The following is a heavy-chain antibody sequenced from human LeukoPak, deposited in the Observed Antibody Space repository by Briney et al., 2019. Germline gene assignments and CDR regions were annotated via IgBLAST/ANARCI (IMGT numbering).Heavy chain of an antibody. CDR3: ARVWYYYDSTGILTLYFDY. CDR2: INPTSGGT. D-gene: IGHD3-22*01. V-gene: IGHV1-2*02. J-gene: IGHJ4*02. Sequence: ASVKVSCQTSGYTFTGYYMHWGRQRPGQGLEWMVWINPTSGGTNYAQKFQGRVTMTRDTSIRTAYMELSRLTSDDTAVYYCARVWYYYDSTGILTLYFDYWGQGTLVTVSS. CDR1: GYTFTGYY.